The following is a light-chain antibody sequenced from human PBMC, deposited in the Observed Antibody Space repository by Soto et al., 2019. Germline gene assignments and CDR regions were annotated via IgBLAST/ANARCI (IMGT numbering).Light chain of an antibody. CDR3: QHYNNWPLT. V-gene: IGKV3-15*01. J-gene: IGKJ4*01. CDR2: HTS. CDR1: QRVGSD. Sequence: ETVMTQSPGTLSVSPGEGATLSCRASQRVGSDLAWYQQKPGQAPRLLIYHTSTRATGIPARFSDSGSGTEFTLTISSLQSEDYAVYYCQHYNNWPLTFGVGTKVEIK.